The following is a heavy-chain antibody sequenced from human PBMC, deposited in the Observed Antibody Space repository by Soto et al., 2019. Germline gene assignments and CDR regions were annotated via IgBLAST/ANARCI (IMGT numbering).Heavy chain of an antibody. CDR2: ISYDGSNK. D-gene: IGHD2-2*01. V-gene: IGHV3-30*18. CDR1: GFTFSSYG. Sequence: GGSLRLSCAASGFTFSSYGMHWVRQAPGKGLEWVAVISYDGSNKYFADSVKGRFTISRDNSNNMLYLQMNGLRGDDTAVYYCAKNKGYCTSNTSPRYYGMGVSGQGSTGTLS. CDR3: AKNKGYCTSNTSPRYYGMGV. J-gene: IGHJ6*02.